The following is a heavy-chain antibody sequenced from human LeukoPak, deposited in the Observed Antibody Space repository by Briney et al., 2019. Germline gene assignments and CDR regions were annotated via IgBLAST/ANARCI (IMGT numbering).Heavy chain of an antibody. CDR3: ARHVQPDYYYYGMDV. J-gene: IGHJ6*02. D-gene: IGHD2-2*01. Sequence: GESLKISCKGSGYSFTSYWIGWVRQMPGKGLEWMGIIYPGDSDTRCSPSFQGQVTISADKSISAAYLQWSSLKASDTAMYYCARHVQPDYYYYGMDVWGQGTTVTVSS. CDR1: GYSFTSYW. V-gene: IGHV5-51*01. CDR2: IYPGDSDT.